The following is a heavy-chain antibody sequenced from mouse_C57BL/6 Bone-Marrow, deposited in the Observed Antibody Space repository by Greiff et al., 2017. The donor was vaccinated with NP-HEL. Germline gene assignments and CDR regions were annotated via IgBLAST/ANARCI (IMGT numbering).Heavy chain of an antibody. CDR3: ARGPYGSSYWYFDV. CDR2: IYPSDSET. Sequence: QVQLQQPGAELVRPGSSVKLSCKASGYTFTSYWMDWVKQRPGQGLEWIGNIYPSDSETHYNQKFKDKATLTVDKSSSTAYMQLSSLTSEDSAVYYCARGPYGSSYWYFDVWGTGTTVTVSS. D-gene: IGHD1-1*01. V-gene: IGHV1-61*01. CDR1: GYTFTSYW. J-gene: IGHJ1*03.